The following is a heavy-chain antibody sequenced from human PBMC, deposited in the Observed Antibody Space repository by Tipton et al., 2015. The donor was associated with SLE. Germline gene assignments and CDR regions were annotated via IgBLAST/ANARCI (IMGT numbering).Heavy chain of an antibody. CDR2: IKQDGSEK. Sequence: SLRLSCVTSGFTLRSFDMSWVRQAPGKGLEWVANIKQDGSEKNYVDSVTGRFTISRDNAKNSVYLQINSLRGEDAAVYYCSTMGPWYQVPGGGWGQGTLVTVSS. CDR3: STMGPWYQVPGGG. D-gene: IGHD2-2*01. V-gene: IGHV3-7*01. J-gene: IGHJ4*02. CDR1: GFTLRSFD.